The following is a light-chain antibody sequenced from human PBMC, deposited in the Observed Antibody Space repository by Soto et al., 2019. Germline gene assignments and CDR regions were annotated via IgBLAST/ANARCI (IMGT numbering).Light chain of an antibody. Sequence: QSALTQPPSVSGAPGQRVTISCTGSSSNIGAGYDVHWYQQLPGTAPKLLIYGNSNRPSGVPDRFSGSKSGTSASLAITGLQAEDEADYYCHSYDSSLSDNYVFGTGTEVTVL. CDR2: GNS. J-gene: IGLJ1*01. CDR3: HSYDSSLSDNYV. CDR1: SSNIGAGYD. V-gene: IGLV1-40*01.